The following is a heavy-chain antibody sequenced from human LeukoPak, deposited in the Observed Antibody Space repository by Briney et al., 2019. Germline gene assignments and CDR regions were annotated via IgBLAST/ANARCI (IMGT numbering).Heavy chain of an antibody. D-gene: IGHD3-3*01. CDR3: AREKLRFLEWLSAYGMDV. Sequence: GGSLRLSCAASGFTFSSYAMHWVRQAPGKGLEWVAVISYDGSNKYYADSVKGRFTISRDNSKNTLYLQMSSLRAEDTAVYYCAREKLRFLEWLSAYGMDVWGQGTTVTVSS. CDR2: ISYDGSNK. CDR1: GFTFSSYA. J-gene: IGHJ6*02. V-gene: IGHV3-30-3*01.